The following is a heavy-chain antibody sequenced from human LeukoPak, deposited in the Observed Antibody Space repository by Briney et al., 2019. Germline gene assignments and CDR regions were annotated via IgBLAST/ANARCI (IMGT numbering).Heavy chain of an antibody. V-gene: IGHV4-34*01. CDR2: INHSGST. CDR3: ARAKLPYFDWLIAAADAFDI. D-gene: IGHD3-9*01. Sequence: PSETLSLTCAVYGGSFSGHYWSWIRQPPGKGLEWIGEINHSGSTNYNPSLKSRVTISVDTSKNQFSLKLSSVTAADTAVYYCARAKLPYFDWLIAAADAFDIWGQGTMVTVSS. CDR1: GGSFSGHY. J-gene: IGHJ3*02.